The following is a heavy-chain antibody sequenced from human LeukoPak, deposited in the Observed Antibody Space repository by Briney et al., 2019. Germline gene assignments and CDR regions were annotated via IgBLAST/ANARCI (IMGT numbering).Heavy chain of an antibody. V-gene: IGHV3-74*01. CDR1: GFTFSSYW. CDR3: AREGQGYGGKDY. J-gene: IGHJ4*02. CDR2: INTDGSRT. D-gene: IGHD4-23*01. Sequence: GGSLRLSCAASGFTFSSYWMHWVRQAPGKGLVWVSRINTDGSRTDYVDSVKGRFTISRDNAKNTLYLQINSLRAEDTAVYYCAREGQGYGGKDYWGQGTRVTVSS.